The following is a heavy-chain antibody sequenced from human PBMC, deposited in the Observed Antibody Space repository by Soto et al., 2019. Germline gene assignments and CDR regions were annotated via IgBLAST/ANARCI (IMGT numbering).Heavy chain of an antibody. D-gene: IGHD2-2*01. CDR1: GFTFSSYA. V-gene: IGHV3-23*01. CDR3: AKAGDIVVVPAAMRPPDYYYYYGMDV. CDR2: ISVGGST. Sequence: PGGSLRLSCAASGFTFSSYAMSWVRQAPGKGLEWVSSISVGGSTYYADSVKGRFTISRDNSKNTLYLQMNSLRAGDTALFYCAKAGDIVVVPAAMRPPDYYYYYGMDVWGQGTTVNVSS. J-gene: IGHJ6*01.